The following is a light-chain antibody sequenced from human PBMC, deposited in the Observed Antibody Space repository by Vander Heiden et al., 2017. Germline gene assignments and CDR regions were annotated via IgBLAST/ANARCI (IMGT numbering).Light chain of an antibody. J-gene: IGLJ3*02. CDR1: RSDIGSKS. CDR2: RDD. V-gene: IGLV1-44*01. Sequence: QSVLTQPPSASGTPGQRVTISCSGSRSDIGSKSVVWYQQFPGTAPKLLIYRDDQRPSGVPGRFSGSKSGSSASLAISGLQSEDEAEYYCATWDDSLNDWVFGGGTKLTVL. CDR3: ATWDDSLNDWV.